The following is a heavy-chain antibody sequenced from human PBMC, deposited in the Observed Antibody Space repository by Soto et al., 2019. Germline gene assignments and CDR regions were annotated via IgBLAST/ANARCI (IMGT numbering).Heavy chain of an antibody. V-gene: IGHV3-7*01. Sequence: EVQLVESGGGLVQPGGSLRLSCAASRFTFSNYWMTWVRQAPGKGLEWVANIKQDGSQKYYADSVKGRFTISRDNAKNSLYLQMNNLSAEDTAVYYCARPWNTDYTTDAFDIWGQGTMVTVSS. CDR3: ARPWNTDYTTDAFDI. CDR1: RFTFSNYW. D-gene: IGHD3-3*01. J-gene: IGHJ3*02. CDR2: IKQDGSQK.